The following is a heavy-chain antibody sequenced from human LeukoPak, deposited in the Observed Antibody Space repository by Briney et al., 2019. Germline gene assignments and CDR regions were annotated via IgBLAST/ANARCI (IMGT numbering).Heavy chain of an antibody. J-gene: IGHJ4*02. CDR2: IYYSGST. V-gene: IGHV4-59*01. D-gene: IGHD6-19*01. Sequence: SETLSLTCTVSGGSISSYYWSWIRQPPGKGLEWIGYIYYSGSTNYNPSLKSRVTISVDTSKNQFSLKLSSVTAADTAVYYCARRGYSSGWGWGYFDYWGQGTLVTVSS. CDR3: ARRGYSSGWGWGYFDY. CDR1: GGSISSYY.